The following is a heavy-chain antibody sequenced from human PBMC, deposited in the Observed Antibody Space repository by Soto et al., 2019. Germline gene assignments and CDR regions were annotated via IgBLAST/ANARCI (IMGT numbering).Heavy chain of an antibody. V-gene: IGHV4-30-2*01. CDR1: GGSISSGGYS. Sequence: SETLSLTCAVSGGSISSGGYSWSWIRQPPGKGLEWIGYIYHSGSTYYNPSLKSRVTISVDRSKNQFSLKLSSVTAADTAVYYCARAELGWFDPWGQGTLVTVSS. J-gene: IGHJ5*02. D-gene: IGHD1-26*01. CDR2: IYHSGST. CDR3: ARAELGWFDP.